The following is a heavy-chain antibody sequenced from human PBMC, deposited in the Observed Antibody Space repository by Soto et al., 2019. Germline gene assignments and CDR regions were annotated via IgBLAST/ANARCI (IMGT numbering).Heavy chain of an antibody. CDR1: GYTFTSYY. CDR2: INPSGGST. J-gene: IGHJ5*02. CDR3: APEIPGNTKRGVVWFEP. D-gene: IGHD1-7*01. V-gene: IGHV1-46*01. Sequence: ASVKVSCKASGYTFTSYYMHWVRQAPGQGLEWMGIINPSGGSTSYAQKFQGRVTMTRDTSTSTVYMELSSLRSEDTAVYYCAPEIPGNTKRGVVWFEPWGQGALVTVS.